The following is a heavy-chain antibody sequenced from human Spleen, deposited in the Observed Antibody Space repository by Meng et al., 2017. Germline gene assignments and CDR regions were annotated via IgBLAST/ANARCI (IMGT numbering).Heavy chain of an antibody. J-gene: IGHJ3*02. D-gene: IGHD2-21*02. CDR3: AKDEGYCGGDCPALDI. V-gene: IGHV3-15*01. CDR2: IKSKPAGGTT. CDR1: GFTFSRAW. Sequence: GGSLRLSCAASGFTFSRAWMSWVRQAPGKGLEWVGRIKSKPAGGTTDYPAPVKGRFAISRDNSKNTLYLQMNSLRADDTAVYFCAKDEGYCGGDCPALDIWGQGTMVTVSS.